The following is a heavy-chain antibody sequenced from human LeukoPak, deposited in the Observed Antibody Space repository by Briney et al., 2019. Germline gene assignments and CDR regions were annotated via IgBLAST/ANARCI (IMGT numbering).Heavy chain of an antibody. CDR3: ARDPGYSYGYIFGYYYYYMDV. J-gene: IGHJ6*03. V-gene: IGHV1-2*02. Sequence: GASVKVSCKASGYTFTGYYMHWVRQAPGQGLEWMGWINPNSGGTNYAQKFQGRVTMTRDTSISTAYMELRSLRSDDTAVYYCARDPGYSYGYIFGYYYYYMDVWGKGTTVTVSS. D-gene: IGHD5-18*01. CDR2: INPNSGGT. CDR1: GYTFTGYY.